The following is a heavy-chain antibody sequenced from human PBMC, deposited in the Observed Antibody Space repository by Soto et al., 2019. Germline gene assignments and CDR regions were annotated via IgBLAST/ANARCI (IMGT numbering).Heavy chain of an antibody. CDR3: ARNREIIRNYYYYYGMDV. CDR2: INPNSGGT. Sequence: VSCKASGYTFTCYYMHWVRQSPGQGLEWMGWINPNSGGTNYAQKFQGRVTMTRDTSISTAYMELSRLRSDDTAVYYCARNREIIRNYYYYYGMDVWGQGTTVTVSS. J-gene: IGHJ6*02. CDR1: GYTFTCYY. D-gene: IGHD1-26*01. V-gene: IGHV1-2*02.